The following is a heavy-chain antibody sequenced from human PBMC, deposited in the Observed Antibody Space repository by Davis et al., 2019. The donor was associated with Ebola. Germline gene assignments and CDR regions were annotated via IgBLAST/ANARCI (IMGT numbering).Heavy chain of an antibody. Sequence: PSETLSLTCTVSGGSISSSSYYWGWIRQPPGKGLEWIGSIYYSGSTYYNPSLKSRVTISVDTSKNQFSLKLSSVTAADTAVYYCARRVRSSSWWDWFDPWGQGTLVTVSS. CDR2: IYYSGST. V-gene: IGHV4-39*01. D-gene: IGHD6-6*01. CDR1: GGSISSSSYY. J-gene: IGHJ5*02. CDR3: ARRVRSSSWWDWFDP.